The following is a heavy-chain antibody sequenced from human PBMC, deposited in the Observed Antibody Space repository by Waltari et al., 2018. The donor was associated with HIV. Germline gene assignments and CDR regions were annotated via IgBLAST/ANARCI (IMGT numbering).Heavy chain of an antibody. D-gene: IGHD1-26*01. Sequence: QLQLQESGPGLVKPSETLSLTCTVSGGSISSSSYYWGWIRQPPGKGLEWIGGIYYSGGTSYNPSLKRLVTISLDTSKNQFSLKLSSVTAADTAVYYCASPIVGAPFDYWGQGTLVTVSS. CDR3: ASPIVGAPFDY. J-gene: IGHJ4*02. CDR1: GGSISSSSYY. V-gene: IGHV4-39*01. CDR2: IYYSGGT.